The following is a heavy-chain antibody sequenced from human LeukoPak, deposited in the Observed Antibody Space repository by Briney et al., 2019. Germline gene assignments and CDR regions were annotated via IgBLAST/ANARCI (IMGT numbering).Heavy chain of an antibody. V-gene: IGHV3-74*01. CDR3: ARALGSVADF. CDR1: GFTFSSSW. D-gene: IGHD6-6*01. Sequence: PGGSLRPSCAASGFTFSSSWMHWVRQPPGKGLVWVSRINSEGSSTTYADSVKGRFTISRDNAKNTLYLHMNSLRAEDTAIYYCARALGSVADFWGQGTMVTVSS. J-gene: IGHJ4*02. CDR2: INSEGSST.